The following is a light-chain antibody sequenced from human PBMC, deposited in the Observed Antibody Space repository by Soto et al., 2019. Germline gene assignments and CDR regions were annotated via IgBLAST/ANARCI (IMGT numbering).Light chain of an antibody. CDR1: QDISTY. V-gene: IGKV1-9*01. CDR2: PAS. CDR3: QQLRTYPYT. J-gene: IGKJ2*01. Sequence: DIHLTQSPSFLSASVGDRVTVTCRASQDISTYLVWFQQKPGKAPQLLVYPASTLQGGVPSRFSGRGSGTEFSLTISSLQPEDFATYYCQQLRTYPYTFGQGTKLDIK.